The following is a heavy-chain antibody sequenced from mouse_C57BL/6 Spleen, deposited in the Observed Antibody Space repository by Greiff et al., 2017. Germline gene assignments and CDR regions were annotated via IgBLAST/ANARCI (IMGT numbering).Heavy chain of an antibody. CDR1: GYTFTDYY. CDR3: ATQATRAAWFAY. D-gene: IGHD3-2*02. J-gene: IGHJ3*01. V-gene: IGHV1-26*01. Sequence: EVQLQQSGPELVKPGASVKISCKASGYTFTDYYMNWVKQSHGKSLEWIGDINPNNGGTSYNQKFKGKATLTVDKSSSTAYMELRSLTSEDSAVYYCATQATRAAWFAYWGQGTLVTVSA. CDR2: INPNNGGT.